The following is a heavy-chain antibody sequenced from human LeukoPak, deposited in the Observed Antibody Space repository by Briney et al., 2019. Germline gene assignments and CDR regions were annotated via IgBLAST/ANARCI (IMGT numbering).Heavy chain of an antibody. V-gene: IGHV3-30*03. CDR3: ARDPYCSSTSCSH. D-gene: IGHD2-2*01. J-gene: IGHJ4*02. CDR1: GFTFSSYG. CDR2: ISYDGSNK. Sequence: PGGSLRLSCAASGFTFSSYGMHWVRQAPGKGLEWVAVISYDGSNKYYADSVKGRFTISRDNSKNTPYLQMNSLRAEDTAVYYCARDPYCSSTSCSHWGQGTLVTVSS.